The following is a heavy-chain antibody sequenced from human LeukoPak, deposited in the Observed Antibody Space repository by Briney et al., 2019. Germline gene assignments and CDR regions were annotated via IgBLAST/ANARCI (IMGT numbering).Heavy chain of an antibody. Sequence: PGGSLRLSCAASGFTFSSYWMSWVRQAPGKGLEWVANIKQDGSEKYYVDSVKGRFTISRDNAKNSLYLQMNSLRAEDTAVYYCARDPIHYYGSGSYAYWGQGTLVTVSS. V-gene: IGHV3-7*01. J-gene: IGHJ4*02. CDR1: GFTFSSYW. D-gene: IGHD3-10*01. CDR2: IKQDGSEK. CDR3: ARDPIHYYGSGSYAY.